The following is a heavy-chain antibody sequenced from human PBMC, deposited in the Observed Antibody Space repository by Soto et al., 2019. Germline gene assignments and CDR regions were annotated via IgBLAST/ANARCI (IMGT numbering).Heavy chain of an antibody. CDR2: ISGYNGYT. D-gene: IGHD3-9*01. V-gene: IGHV1-18*01. CDR3: ASAGEYGIFTVYNSYGMDV. CDR1: GYTFTRYG. Sequence: VQLVQSGPEVRKPGASVTVSCKASGYTFTRYGISWVRQAPGQGLEWMGWISGYNGYTNYAQKFQGRVTMTTDTSTSTAYIALRSMRSDYTDVYYCASAGEYGIFTVYNSYGMDVWGQGTTVAVSS. J-gene: IGHJ6*02.